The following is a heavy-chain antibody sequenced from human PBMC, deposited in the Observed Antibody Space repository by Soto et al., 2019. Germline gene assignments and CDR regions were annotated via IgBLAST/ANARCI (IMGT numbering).Heavy chain of an antibody. CDR3: ARDTADFWSGPKGWFDP. J-gene: IGHJ5*02. Sequence: ASVKVSCKASGGTFSSYAISWVRQAPGQGLGWMGGIIPIFGTANYAQKFQGRVTITADESTSTAYMELSSLRSEDTAVYYCARDTADFWSGPKGWFDPWGQGTLVTVSS. D-gene: IGHD3-3*01. CDR2: IIPIFGTA. V-gene: IGHV1-69*13. CDR1: GGTFSSYA.